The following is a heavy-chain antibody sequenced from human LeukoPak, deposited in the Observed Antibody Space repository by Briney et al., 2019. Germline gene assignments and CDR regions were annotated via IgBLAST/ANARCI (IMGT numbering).Heavy chain of an antibody. J-gene: IGHJ4*02. D-gene: IGHD2-2*01. CDR2: ISGSGGDT. CDR1: GFTFSTYA. V-gene: IGHV3-23*01. CDR3: ARGAPGIWYSDY. Sequence: QPGGSLRLSCAASGFTFSTYAMSWVRQAPGKGLEWVSTISGSGGDTYFADSVKGRFTISRDNSKNTLYLQMSSLRAEDTAVYYCARGAPGIWYSDYWGQGTLVTVSS.